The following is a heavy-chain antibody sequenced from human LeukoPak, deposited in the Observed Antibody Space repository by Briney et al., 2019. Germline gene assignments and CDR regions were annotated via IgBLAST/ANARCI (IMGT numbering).Heavy chain of an antibody. D-gene: IGHD2-2*01. Sequence: PSETLSLTCTVSGGSISSYYWSWIRQPAGKGLEWIGRIYTSGSTNYNPSLKSRVTMSVDTSKNQFSLKLSSVTAADTAVYYCARVEPYCSSTSCFLIFDYWGQGTLVTVSS. CDR3: ARVEPYCSSTSCFLIFDY. V-gene: IGHV4-4*07. J-gene: IGHJ4*02. CDR1: GGSISSYY. CDR2: IYTSGST.